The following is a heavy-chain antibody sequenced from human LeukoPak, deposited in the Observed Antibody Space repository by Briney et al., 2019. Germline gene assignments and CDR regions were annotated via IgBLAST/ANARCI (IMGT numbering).Heavy chain of an antibody. CDR2: VNHRGVT. CDR3: ARDPTSEISVPHYFDD. Sequence: SETLSLTCAVYGGAFSGYHWNWIRQAPGKGLEWIGEVNHRGVTNYNPSLKSRVIISADTSKNQFSPKLDSVTAADTAIYYCARDPTSEISVPHYFDDWGQGTLVTVSS. J-gene: IGHJ4*02. D-gene: IGHD5/OR15-5a*01. CDR1: GGAFSGYH. V-gene: IGHV4-34*01.